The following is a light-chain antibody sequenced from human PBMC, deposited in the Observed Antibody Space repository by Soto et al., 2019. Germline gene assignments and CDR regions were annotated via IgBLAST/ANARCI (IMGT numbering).Light chain of an antibody. CDR1: QSVTSNY. V-gene: IGKV3-20*01. Sequence: EIVLTQSPGTLSLSPGERATLSCRASQSVTSNYLAWYQQKAGQAPRLLIYGASSRASGIPDRFSGSGSGTDFTLTISRLEPEDFAVYYCQQFDTSPMYTFGQGTKVDIK. CDR2: GAS. J-gene: IGKJ2*01. CDR3: QQFDTSPMYT.